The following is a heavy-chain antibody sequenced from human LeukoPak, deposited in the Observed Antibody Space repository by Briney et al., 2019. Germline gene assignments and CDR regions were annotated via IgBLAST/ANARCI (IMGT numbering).Heavy chain of an antibody. J-gene: IGHJ4*02. CDR2: ISSSSSTI. Sequence: GGSLRLSCAASGFTFSSYNMNWVRQAPGKGLEWVSYISSSSSTIYYADSVKGRFTISRDNAKNSLYLQMNSLRAEDTAVYYCARDNQYCSGGSCYPGFFDYWGQGTLVTVSS. CDR3: ARDNQYCSGGSCYPGFFDY. D-gene: IGHD2-15*01. V-gene: IGHV3-48*01. CDR1: GFTFSSYN.